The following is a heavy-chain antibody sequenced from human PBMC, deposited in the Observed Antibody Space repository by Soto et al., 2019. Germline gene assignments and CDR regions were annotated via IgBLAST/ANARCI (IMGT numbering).Heavy chain of an antibody. Sequence: QITLKESGPTLVKPTQTLTLTCTFSGFSLTTTGVGVGWIRQPPGKALEWLALIFWDEVKQYSPSLKRRLTITKDTTKNQVVLTMPNMDPVDTATYYCAHRPRGFATRFAPGGEGTLVTVSS. CDR1: GFSLTTTGVG. V-gene: IGHV2-5*02. D-gene: IGHD2-15*01. CDR3: AHRPRGFATRFAP. CDR2: IFWDEVK. J-gene: IGHJ5*02.